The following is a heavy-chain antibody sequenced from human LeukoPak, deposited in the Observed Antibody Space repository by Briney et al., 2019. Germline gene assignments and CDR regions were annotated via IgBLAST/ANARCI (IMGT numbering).Heavy chain of an antibody. J-gene: IGHJ3*02. V-gene: IGHV3-30-3*01. D-gene: IGHD3-10*01. CDR2: ISYDGSNK. CDR3: ARDGRRLGEYLAFDI. CDR1: GFTFSSYA. Sequence: PGGSLRLSCAASGFTFSSYAMHWVRQAPGKGLEWVAVISYDGSNKYYADSVKGRFTISRDNSKNTLYLQMNSLRAEDTAVYYCARDGRRLGEYLAFDIWGQGTMVTVSS.